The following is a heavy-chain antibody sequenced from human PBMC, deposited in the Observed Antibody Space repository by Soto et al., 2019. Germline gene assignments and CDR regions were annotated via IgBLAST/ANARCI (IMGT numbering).Heavy chain of an antibody. Sequence: GGSLRLSCAASGFTFSSYSMNWVRQAPGKGLEWVSSISSSSSYIYYADSVKGRFTISRDNAKNSLYLQMNSLRAEDTAVYYCARDSHDYGPIFDYWGQGTLVTVSS. D-gene: IGHD4-17*01. J-gene: IGHJ4*02. CDR3: ARDSHDYGPIFDY. CDR1: GFTFSSYS. V-gene: IGHV3-21*01. CDR2: ISSSSSYI.